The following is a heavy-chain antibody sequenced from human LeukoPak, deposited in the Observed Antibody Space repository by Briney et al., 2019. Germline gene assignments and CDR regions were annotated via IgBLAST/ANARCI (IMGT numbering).Heavy chain of an antibody. CDR3: ARARQYYYDSSGFYFDY. CDR1: SDSISSSSYY. Sequence: PSETLSLTCTVSSDSISSSSYYWGWIRQPPGKGLEWIGTIYYSGSTYYNPSLKSRVTISVDTSKNHFSLKLSSVTAADTAVYYCARARQYYYDSSGFYFDYWGQGTLVIVSS. CDR2: IYYSGST. D-gene: IGHD3-22*01. J-gene: IGHJ4*02. V-gene: IGHV4-39*07.